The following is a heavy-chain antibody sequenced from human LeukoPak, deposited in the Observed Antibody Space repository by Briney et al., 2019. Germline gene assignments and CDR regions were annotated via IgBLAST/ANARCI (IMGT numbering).Heavy chain of an antibody. J-gene: IGHJ5*02. V-gene: IGHV1-2*06. CDR3: ARDMVRGVIWFDP. CDR1: GYTFTGYY. D-gene: IGHD3-10*01. Sequence: GASVKVSCKASGYTFTGYYMHWVLQAPGQGLEWMGRINPNSGGTNYAQKFQGRVTMTRDTSISTAYMELSRLRSDDTAVYYCARDMVRGVIWFDPWGQGTLVTVSS. CDR2: INPNSGGT.